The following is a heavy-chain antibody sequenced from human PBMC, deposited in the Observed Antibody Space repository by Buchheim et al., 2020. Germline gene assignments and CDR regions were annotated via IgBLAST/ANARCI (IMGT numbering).Heavy chain of an antibody. Sequence: EVQLLESGGGLVQPGGSLRLSCAASGFTFSSYAMSWVRQAPGKGLEWVSAISGSGGSTYYADSVKGRFTISRDNSKNTLYLQMNSLRAEDTAVYYCARGYYDFWSGYYGHYYGMDVWGQGTT. CDR2: ISGSGGST. J-gene: IGHJ6*02. D-gene: IGHD3-3*01. CDR3: ARGYYDFWSGYYGHYYGMDV. CDR1: GFTFSSYA. V-gene: IGHV3-23*01.